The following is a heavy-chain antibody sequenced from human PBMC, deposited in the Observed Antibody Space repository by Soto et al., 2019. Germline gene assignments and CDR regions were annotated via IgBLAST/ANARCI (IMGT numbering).Heavy chain of an antibody. V-gene: IGHV3-48*02. D-gene: IGHD7-27*01. CDR3: AGEPEQVPPGQHIIRGHY. J-gene: IGHJ1*01. Sequence: EVQLVESGGGLVQPGESLRLSCAASGFTFSDYNMNWVRQSPGKGLEWLSYIAARGSPIIYADSVRGRFTISRDDGQKALEQKHNDQEHVHTNSHHGAGEPEQVPPGQHIIRGHYRGLGTL. CDR2: IAARGSPI. CDR1: GFTFSDYN.